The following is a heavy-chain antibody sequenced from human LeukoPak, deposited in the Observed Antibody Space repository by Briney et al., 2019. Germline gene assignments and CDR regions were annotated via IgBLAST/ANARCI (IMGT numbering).Heavy chain of an antibody. Sequence: QPGGSLRLSCTASGFTFSTYAMTWVRQAPGKGLEWVSLIASSGRNTYYTDSVRGRFTISRDNSKKTLSLQMNSLRVEDTAIYYCAKDIQLSAWGLGTMVTVSS. CDR1: GFTFSTYA. D-gene: IGHD5-24*01. J-gene: IGHJ3*01. CDR2: IASSGRNT. V-gene: IGHV3-23*01. CDR3: AKDIQLSA.